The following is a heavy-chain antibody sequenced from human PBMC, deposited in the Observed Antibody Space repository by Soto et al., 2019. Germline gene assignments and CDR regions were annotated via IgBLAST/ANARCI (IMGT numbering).Heavy chain of an antibody. D-gene: IGHD6-13*01. Sequence: GESLKISCKGSGYNFTSYWIAWVRQMPGKGLEWMGIIYPGDSDTRYSPSFQGQVTISVDKSISTAYLQWSILKASDTAMYFCARPGYTSNWYSDYWGQGTLVTVSS. V-gene: IGHV5-51*01. J-gene: IGHJ4*02. CDR2: IYPGDSDT. CDR1: GYNFTSYW. CDR3: ARPGYTSNWYSDY.